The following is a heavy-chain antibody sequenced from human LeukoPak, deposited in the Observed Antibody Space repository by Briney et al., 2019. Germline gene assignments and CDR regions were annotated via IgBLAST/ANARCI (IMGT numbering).Heavy chain of an antibody. CDR2: IYYSGST. D-gene: IGHD3-10*01. CDR3: ARSPWYYYGSGSYYNAPKYFDY. Sequence: SETLSLTCTASGGSISSYYWSWIRQPPGKGLEWIGYIYYSGSTNYNPSLKSRVTISVDTSKNQFSLKLSSVTAADTAVYYCARSPWYYYGSGSYYNAPKYFDYWGQGTLVTVSS. V-gene: IGHV4-59*08. CDR1: GGSISSYY. J-gene: IGHJ4*02.